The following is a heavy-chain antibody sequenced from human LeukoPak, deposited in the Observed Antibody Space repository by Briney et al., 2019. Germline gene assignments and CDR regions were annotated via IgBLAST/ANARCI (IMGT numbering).Heavy chain of an antibody. CDR1: RYTFTGYY. CDR3: ARKSTVRRTSEFDY. J-gene: IGHJ4*02. D-gene: IGHD3-10*02. CDR2: INPNSGDT. V-gene: IGHV1-2*02. Sequence: ASVKVSCKASRYTFTGYYMNWVRQAPGQGLEWLGWINPNSGDTKYAQKFLGRVTMTSDTSINTGYMALSSLTSDDTAVYYCARKSTVRRTSEFDYWGQGSLVTVSS.